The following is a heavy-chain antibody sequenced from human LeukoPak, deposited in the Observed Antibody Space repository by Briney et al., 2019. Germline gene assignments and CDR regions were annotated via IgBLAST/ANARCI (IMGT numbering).Heavy chain of an antibody. CDR3: GGRSGYYPSIDY. D-gene: IGHD3-22*01. V-gene: IGHV4-59*01. CDR1: GGSISSYY. Sequence: PSETLSLTCTVSGGSISSYYWSWIRQPPGKGLEWIGYIYYSGSTNYNPSLKSRVTISVDTSKNQFSPKLSSVTAADTAVYYCGGRSGYYPSIDYWGQGTLVTVSS. J-gene: IGHJ4*02. CDR2: IYYSGST.